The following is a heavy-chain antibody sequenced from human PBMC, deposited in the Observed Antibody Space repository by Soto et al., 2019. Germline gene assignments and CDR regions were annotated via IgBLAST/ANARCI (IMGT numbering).Heavy chain of an antibody. CDR1: GFTFGGFA. D-gene: IGHD2-15*01. V-gene: IGHV3-9*01. Sequence: EVQLVESGGGFVQPGRSLRLSCVASGFTFGGFAIPWVRPGPGKGLGGVLSGDWNSGSMGYADSVKGRFTVSRDNARNSLFLQMKFLRGEDTALYYCVKGRGSFLVYFGLDVWGQGTTVTVSS. CDR3: VKGRGSFLVYFGLDV. CDR2: GDWNSGSM. J-gene: IGHJ6*02.